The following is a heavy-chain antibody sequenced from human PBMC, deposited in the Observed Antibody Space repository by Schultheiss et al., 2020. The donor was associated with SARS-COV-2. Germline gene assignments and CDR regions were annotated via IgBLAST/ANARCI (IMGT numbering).Heavy chain of an antibody. CDR2: ISSSSSYI. D-gene: IGHD4-23*01. J-gene: IGHJ4*02. Sequence: GGSLRLSCAASGFTFSSYEMNWVRQAPGKGLEWVSSISSSSSYIYYADSVKGRFTISRDNAKNSLYLQMNSLKTEDTAVYYCTTDPTWDYGGNSGFDYWGQGTLVTVSS. CDR3: TTDPTWDYGGNSGFDY. CDR1: GFTFSSYE. V-gene: IGHV3-21*03.